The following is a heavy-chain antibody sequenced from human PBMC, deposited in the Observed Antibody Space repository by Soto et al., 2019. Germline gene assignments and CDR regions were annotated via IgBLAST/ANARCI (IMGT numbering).Heavy chain of an antibody. CDR1: GFTFSSYA. D-gene: IGHD6-6*01. J-gene: IGHJ4*02. CDR3: VKDTIAARPRGYYFDY. V-gene: IGHV3-64D*06. CDR2: ISSNGGST. Sequence: VQLVESGGGLVQPGGSLRLSCSASGFTFSSYAMHWVRQAPGKGLEYVSAISSNGGSTYYADSVKGRFTISRDNSKNTLYLQMSSLRAEDTAVYYCVKDTIAARPRGYYFDYWGQGTLVTVSS.